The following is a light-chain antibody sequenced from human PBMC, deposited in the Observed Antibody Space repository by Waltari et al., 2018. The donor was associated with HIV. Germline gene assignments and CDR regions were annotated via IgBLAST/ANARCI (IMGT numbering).Light chain of an antibody. J-gene: IGLJ1*01. Sequence: QSALTQPPSASGSPGQSVTISCTATVTDVGCQNSLTWYQHHPGKAPKLIIYEVRKRPSGVPDRFSGSKSGNTASLTVSGLQAEDEADYYCSSYAGSYTYVFGTGTRLTVL. V-gene: IGLV2-8*01. CDR1: VTDVGCQNS. CDR3: SSYAGSYTYV. CDR2: EVR.